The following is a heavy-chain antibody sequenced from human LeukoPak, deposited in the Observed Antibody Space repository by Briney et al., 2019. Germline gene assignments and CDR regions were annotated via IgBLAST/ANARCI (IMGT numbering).Heavy chain of an antibody. J-gene: IGHJ4*02. D-gene: IGHD6-13*01. V-gene: IGHV3-21*01. CDR1: GFTFTNYT. CDR3: ARGLNRFSSSWYRLAY. Sequence: GGSLRLSCVASGFTFTNYTMNWVRQAPGKGLEWVSSISSNSNNIHYAGSLKGRFTVSRDNAKNSLYLQMNSLRVEDTAVYYCARGLNRFSSSWYRLAYWGQGTLVTVSS. CDR2: ISSNSNNI.